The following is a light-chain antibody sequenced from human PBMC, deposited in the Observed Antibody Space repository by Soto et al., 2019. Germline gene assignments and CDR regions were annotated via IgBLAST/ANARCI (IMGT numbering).Light chain of an antibody. V-gene: IGLV1-44*01. CDR2: SDN. Sequence: QSVLTQAPSASGTPGQMVTISCSGSSSNIGNNIVNWYQQLPGTAPKLLIYSDNRRPSGVPDRFSGSKSGTSASLAISGLQSEDEADYSCAAWDDNLSGIVFGIGTKVTVL. J-gene: IGLJ1*01. CDR1: SSNIGNNI. CDR3: AAWDDNLSGIV.